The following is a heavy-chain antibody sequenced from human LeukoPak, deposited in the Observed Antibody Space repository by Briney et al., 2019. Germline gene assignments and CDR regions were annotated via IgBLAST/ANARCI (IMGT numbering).Heavy chain of an antibody. CDR1: GFTFSDYW. D-gene: IGHD3-22*01. CDR2: ISSDGSRV. V-gene: IGHV3-74*01. CDR3: ARDFESYYYDSSGPIS. Sequence: PGGSLALSCAASGFTFSDYWMHWVRQAPGKGLVWVSRISSDGSRVTYADSVKGRFTISRDNAKNTLYLQMNSLRAEDTAVYYCARDFESYYYDSSGPISWGQGTMVTVSS. J-gene: IGHJ3*01.